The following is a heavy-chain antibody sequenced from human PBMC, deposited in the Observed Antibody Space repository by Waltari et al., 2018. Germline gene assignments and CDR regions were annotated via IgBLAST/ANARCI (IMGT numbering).Heavy chain of an antibody. CDR3: ARYDLGPYYYYGMDV. D-gene: IGHD7-27*01. Sequence: EVQLVESGGGLVQPGGSLRLSCAASGFTFSTYWMSWVRQAPGKGLEVVANINQDGKDKDYEDSGKGRFNISRDNAKNSLYLQMNSLRPEDTAVYYCARYDLGPYYYYGMDVWGQGTTVTASS. J-gene: IGHJ6*02. CDR2: INQDGKDK. CDR1: GFTFSTYW. V-gene: IGHV3-7*01.